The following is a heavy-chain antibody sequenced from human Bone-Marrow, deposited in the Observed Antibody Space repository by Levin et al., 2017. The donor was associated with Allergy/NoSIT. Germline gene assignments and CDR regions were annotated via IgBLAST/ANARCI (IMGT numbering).Heavy chain of an antibody. D-gene: IGHD3-3*01. CDR1: GGSLSHNY. CDR3: AREPGGLFGVIIKNRYWYLDL. Sequence: PSETLSLTCAVYGGSLSHNYWSWIRQSPGKGLEWIGEINDSGSTDYNPSLKNRVTISVDTSKKQFSLRLSSVTAADTAGYYCAREPGGLFGVIIKNRYWYLDLWGRGTLVTVSS. J-gene: IGHJ2*01. CDR2: INDSGST. V-gene: IGHV4-34*01.